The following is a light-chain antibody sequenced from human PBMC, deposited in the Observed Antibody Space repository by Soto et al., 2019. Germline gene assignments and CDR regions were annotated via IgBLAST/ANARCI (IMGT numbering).Light chain of an antibody. CDR3: SSHTTSSALQV. CDR1: ISDFVIYNY. V-gene: IGLV2-14*01. Sequence: SGSPGQSITISCTGTISDFVIYNYVSWYQQHPGKAPKLMLYGVSNRPSGVSNRFSGSKSGNTASLTISGLQAEDEADYYCSSHTTSSALQVFGTGTKVTVL. CDR2: GVS. J-gene: IGLJ1*01.